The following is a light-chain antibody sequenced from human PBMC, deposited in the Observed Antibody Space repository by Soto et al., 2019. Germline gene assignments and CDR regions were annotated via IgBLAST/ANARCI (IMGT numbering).Light chain of an antibody. CDR2: AAS. CDR1: QHISTW. Sequence: DVQMTQSPSSVSASVGDRVTITCRASQHISTWLAWYQQKPGKAPSLLIYAASTLHSGVPSRFTGSGSGTDFTLTINSLQPEDFATYYCQHATSFPITFGQGTRLEIK. J-gene: IGKJ5*01. V-gene: IGKV1D-12*01. CDR3: QHATSFPIT.